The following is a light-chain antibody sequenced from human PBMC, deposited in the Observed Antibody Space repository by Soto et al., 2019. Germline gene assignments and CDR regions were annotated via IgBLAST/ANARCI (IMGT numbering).Light chain of an antibody. V-gene: IGLV2-18*02. CDR1: SSDVGSYNR. Sequence: QSALTQPPSVSGSPGQSVTISCTGTSSDVGSYNRVSWYQPPPGAAPQLLIHDVSYRPSGVPDRFSGSKSGNTASLTISGLQAEDESDYYCSSYTSSSIYVFGTGTKVTV. CDR3: SSYTSSSIYV. J-gene: IGLJ1*01. CDR2: DVS.